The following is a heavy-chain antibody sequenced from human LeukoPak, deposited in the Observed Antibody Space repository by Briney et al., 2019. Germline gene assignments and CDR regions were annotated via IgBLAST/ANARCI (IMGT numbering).Heavy chain of an antibody. CDR2: IYNGVST. J-gene: IGHJ4*02. CDR1: GASVNEYY. Sequence: PSETLSLTCIASGASVNEYYWSWLRQPPRKARERIGHIYNGVSTIYNPSLTSRVTISVDTPRNQFSLKLTSLTAADTAMYYCAQSHGSPGFDFWSQGALVTVSS. D-gene: IGHD6-25*01. CDR3: AQSHGSPGFDF. V-gene: IGHV4-59*08.